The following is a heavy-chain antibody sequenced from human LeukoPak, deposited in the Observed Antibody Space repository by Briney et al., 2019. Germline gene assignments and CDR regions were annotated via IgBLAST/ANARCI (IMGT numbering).Heavy chain of an antibody. CDR3: ARGRGYGDYFDY. CDR1: GGTFSSYA. V-gene: IGHV1-69*13. Sequence: ASARVSCKASGGTFSSYAISWVRQAPGQGLEWMGGIIPIFGTANYAQKFQGRVTITADESTSTAYMELSSLRSEDTAVYYCARGRGYGDYFDYWGQGTLVTVSS. J-gene: IGHJ4*02. D-gene: IGHD4-17*01. CDR2: IIPIFGTA.